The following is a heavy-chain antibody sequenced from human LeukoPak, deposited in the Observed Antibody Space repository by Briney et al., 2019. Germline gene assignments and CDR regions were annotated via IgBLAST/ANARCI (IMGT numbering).Heavy chain of an antibody. V-gene: IGHV4-39*01. CDR3: ARQTYDFWSGYPTPFDY. CDR1: GGSISSSSYY. D-gene: IGHD3-3*01. CDR2: IYYGGST. Sequence: SETLSLTCTVSGGSISSSSYYWGWIRQPPGKGLEWIGSIYYGGSTYYDPSLKSRVTISVDTSKNQFSLKLSSVTAADTAVYYCARQTYDFWSGYPTPFDYWGQGTLVTVSS. J-gene: IGHJ4*02.